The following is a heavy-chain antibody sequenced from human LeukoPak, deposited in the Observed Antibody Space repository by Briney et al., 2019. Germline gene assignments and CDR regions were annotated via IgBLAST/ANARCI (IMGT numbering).Heavy chain of an antibody. D-gene: IGHD3-9*01. CDR1: GYTFTGYC. V-gene: IGHV1-2*02. CDR3: ARIGYFDWLPFDY. Sequence: ASVKVSCKASGYTFTGYCMHWVRQAPGQGLEWMGWINPNSGGTNYAQKFQGRVTMTRDTSISTAYMELSRLRSDDTAVYYCARIGYFDWLPFDYWGQGTLVTVSS. J-gene: IGHJ4*02. CDR2: INPNSGGT.